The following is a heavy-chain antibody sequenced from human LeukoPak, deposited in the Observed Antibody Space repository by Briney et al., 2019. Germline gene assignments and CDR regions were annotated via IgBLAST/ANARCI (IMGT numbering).Heavy chain of an antibody. CDR3: ARGDIVVVSAATDY. V-gene: IGHV3-21*01. D-gene: IGHD2-2*01. CDR1: GFTFSSYS. CDR2: INSISSYI. J-gene: IGHJ4*02. Sequence: GGTLRLSCAASGFTFSSYSMNWVRQTPGKGLEWVSSINSISSYIFYADSVKGLITISRDNANNSLYLQMNSLRAEDTAVYYCARGDIVVVSAATDYWGQGALVTVSS.